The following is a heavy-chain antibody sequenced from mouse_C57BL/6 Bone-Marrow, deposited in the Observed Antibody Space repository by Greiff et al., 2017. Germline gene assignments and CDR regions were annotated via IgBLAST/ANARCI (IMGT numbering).Heavy chain of an antibody. J-gene: IGHJ4*01. CDR3: ARTRNYSNYDAMDY. D-gene: IGHD2-5*01. CDR2: ISSGSSTI. V-gene: IGHV5-17*01. CDR1: GFTFSDYG. Sequence: EVQRVESGGGLVKPGGSLKLSCAASGFTFSDYGMHWVRQAPEKGLEWVAYISSGSSTIYYADTVKGRFTISRDNAKNTLFLQMTSLRSEDTAMYYCARTRNYSNYDAMDYWGQGTSVTVSS.